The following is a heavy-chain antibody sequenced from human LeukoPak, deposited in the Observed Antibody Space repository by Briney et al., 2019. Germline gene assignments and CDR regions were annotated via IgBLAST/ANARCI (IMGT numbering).Heavy chain of an antibody. D-gene: IGHD3-22*01. CDR2: IYSGGST. CDR3: ARDYYDSSGEIDY. J-gene: IGHJ4*02. CDR1: GFTVSSNY. V-gene: IGHV3-66*01. Sequence: GGSLRLSCAASGFTVSSNYMSWVRQAPGKGLEWVSVIYSGGSTYYADSVKGRFTISRDNSKNTLYLQMNSLRAEDTAVYYCARDYYDSSGEIDYWGQGTLVTVSS.